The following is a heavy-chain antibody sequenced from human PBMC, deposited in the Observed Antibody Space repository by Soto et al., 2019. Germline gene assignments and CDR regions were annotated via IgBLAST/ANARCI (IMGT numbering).Heavy chain of an antibody. J-gene: IGHJ5*02. CDR2: ISGSGGST. CDR3: AKDGLRFLEWSPPDP. CDR1: GFTFSSYA. D-gene: IGHD3-3*01. Sequence: PGGSLRLSYAASGFTFSSYAMSWVRQAPGKGLEWVSAISGSGGSTYYADSVKGRFTISRDNSKNTLYLQMNSLKAEDTAVYYCAKDGLRFLEWSPPDPWGQGTLVTVSS. V-gene: IGHV3-23*01.